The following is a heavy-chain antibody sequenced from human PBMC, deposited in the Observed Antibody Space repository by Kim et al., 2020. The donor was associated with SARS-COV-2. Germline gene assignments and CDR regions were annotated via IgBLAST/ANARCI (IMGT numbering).Heavy chain of an antibody. Sequence: GGSLRLSCAASGFTFSSYAMHWVRQAPGKGLEWVAVISYDGNNKYYADSVKGRFTISRDNSKNTLYLQMNSLRAEDTAVYYCARGITFGGVIVSPYFDFWGQGTLVTVSS. CDR3: ARGITFGGVIVSPYFDF. V-gene: IGHV3-30*04. J-gene: IGHJ4*02. CDR1: GFTFSSYA. D-gene: IGHD3-16*02. CDR2: ISYDGNNK.